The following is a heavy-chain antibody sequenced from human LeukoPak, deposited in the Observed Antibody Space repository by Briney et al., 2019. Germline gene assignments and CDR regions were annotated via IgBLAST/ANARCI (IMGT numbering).Heavy chain of an antibody. D-gene: IGHD3-22*01. CDR1: GFTVSSNY. Sequence: GGSLRLSCAASGFTVSSNYRSWVRQAPGKGLEWVSVIYSGGSTYYADSVKGRFTISRHNSKNTLYLQMNSLRAEDTAVYYCARGASGAVDSSGYSGGFDYWGQGTLVTVSS. V-gene: IGHV3-53*04. CDR3: ARGASGAVDSSGYSGGFDY. CDR2: IYSGGST. J-gene: IGHJ4*02.